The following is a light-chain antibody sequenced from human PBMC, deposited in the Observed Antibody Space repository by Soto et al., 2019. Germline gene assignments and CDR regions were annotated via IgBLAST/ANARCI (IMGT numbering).Light chain of an antibody. CDR1: QSVSSY. V-gene: IGKV3D-20*01. J-gene: IGKJ1*01. CDR2: DAS. CDR3: QQYGSSPRT. Sequence: EIVLTQSPGTLSFSPGERATLSCRASQSVSSYLAWYQQKPGLAPRLLIYDASSRATGIPDRFSGSGSGTDFTLTISRLEPEDFAVYYCQQYGSSPRTFGQGTKVDIK.